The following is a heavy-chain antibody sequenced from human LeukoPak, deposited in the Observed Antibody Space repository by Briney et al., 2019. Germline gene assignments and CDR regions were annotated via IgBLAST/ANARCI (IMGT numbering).Heavy chain of an antibody. Sequence: GASVKVSCKASGYTFTSYYMHWVRQAPGQGLEWMGWINPNSGGTNYAQKFQGRVTMTRDTSISTAYMELSRLRSDDTAVYYCARGYCSSTSCYGQYYYYYYYMDVWGKGTTVTVSS. CDR3: ARGYCSSTSCYGQYYYYYYYMDV. D-gene: IGHD2-2*01. CDR1: GYTFTSYY. V-gene: IGHV1-2*02. J-gene: IGHJ6*03. CDR2: INPNSGGT.